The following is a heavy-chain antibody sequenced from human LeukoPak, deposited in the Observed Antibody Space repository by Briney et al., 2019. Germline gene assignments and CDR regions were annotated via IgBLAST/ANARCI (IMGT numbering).Heavy chain of an antibody. CDR3: ARERGNYMDV. CDR1: GSTFSSYS. Sequence: PGGSLRLSCAASGSTFSSYSMNWVRQAPGKGLEWVSSISSSSSYIYYADSVKGRFTISRDNAKNSLYLQMNSLRAEDTAVYYCARERGNYMDVWGKGTTVTVSS. J-gene: IGHJ6*03. D-gene: IGHD3-16*01. CDR2: ISSSSSYI. V-gene: IGHV3-21*01.